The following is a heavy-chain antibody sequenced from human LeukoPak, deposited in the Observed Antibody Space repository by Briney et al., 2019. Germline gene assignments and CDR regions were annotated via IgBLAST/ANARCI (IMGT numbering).Heavy chain of an antibody. Sequence: PGGSLRLSCAASGFTFSSYAMSWVRQAPGKGLEWVSAISGSGGSTYYASSVKGRFTISRDNSKNTLYLQMNSLRAEDTAVYYCAKGGWLYYYYYYMDVWGKGTTVTVSS. V-gene: IGHV3-23*01. D-gene: IGHD3-22*01. CDR2: ISGSGGST. J-gene: IGHJ6*03. CDR1: GFTFSSYA. CDR3: AKGGWLYYYYYYMDV.